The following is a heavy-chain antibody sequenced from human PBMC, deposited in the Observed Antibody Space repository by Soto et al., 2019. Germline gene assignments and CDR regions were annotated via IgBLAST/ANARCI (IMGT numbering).Heavy chain of an antibody. V-gene: IGHV1-2*04. Sequence: QVQLVQSGAEVKKPGASVKVSCKASGYTFTGYYMHWVRQAPGQGLEWIGWINPNSGGTNYAQKFQGWVTMARDTSNSTAYMEPIRLGSGETAVYYCARGGHSSSWYSPGGWFDPWGQGTLVTVSS. CDR1: GYTFTGYY. CDR2: INPNSGGT. CDR3: ARGGHSSSWYSPGGWFDP. J-gene: IGHJ5*02. D-gene: IGHD6-13*01.